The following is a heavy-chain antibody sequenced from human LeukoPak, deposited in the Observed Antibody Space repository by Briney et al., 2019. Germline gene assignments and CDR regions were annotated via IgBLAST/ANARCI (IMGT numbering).Heavy chain of an antibody. D-gene: IGHD5-18*01. V-gene: IGHV3-23*01. CDR1: GFTVSSNY. CDR2: ISGSGGST. J-gene: IGHJ4*02. CDR3: AKVAGYSYGYVDY. Sequence: GSLRLSCAAYGFTVSSNYMSWVRQAPGKGLEWVSAISGSGGSTYYADSVKGRFTISRDNSKNTLYLQMNSLRAEDTAVYYCAKVAGYSYGYVDYWGQGTLVTVSS.